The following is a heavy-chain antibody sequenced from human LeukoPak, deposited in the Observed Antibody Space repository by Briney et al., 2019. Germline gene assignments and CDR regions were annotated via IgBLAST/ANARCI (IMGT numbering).Heavy chain of an antibody. V-gene: IGHV4-4*07. J-gene: IGHJ4*02. CDR2: IYTSGST. CDR1: GGSISSYY. CDR3: ARVPIAARIIDY. D-gene: IGHD6-6*01. Sequence: KPSGTLSLTCTVSGGSISSYYWSWIRQPAGKGLEWIGRIYTSGSTDYNPSLKSRVTMSVDTSKNQFSLKLSSVTAADTAVYYCARVPIAARIIDYWGQGTLVTVSS.